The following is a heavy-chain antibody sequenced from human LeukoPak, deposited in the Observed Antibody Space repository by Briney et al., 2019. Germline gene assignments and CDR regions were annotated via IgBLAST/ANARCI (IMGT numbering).Heavy chain of an antibody. CDR1: GVSISSYY. J-gene: IGHJ4*02. CDR2: IYTSGST. D-gene: IGHD1-26*01. V-gene: IGHV4-4*07. Sequence: SETLSLTCTVSGVSISSYYWSWIRQPAGKGLEWIGRIYTSGSTNYNPSLKSRVTMSVDTSKNQFSLKLSSVTAADTAVYYCATMGIVGALDYWGQGTLVTVSS. CDR3: ATMGIVGALDY.